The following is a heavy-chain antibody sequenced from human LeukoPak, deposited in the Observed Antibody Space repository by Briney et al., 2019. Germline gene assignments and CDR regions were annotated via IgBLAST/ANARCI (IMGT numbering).Heavy chain of an antibody. Sequence: ASVKVSCKTSGYTFSGYYMHWVRQAPGQGLEWMGGIIPIFGTANYAQKFQGRVTITADESTSTAYMELSSLRSEDTAVYYCARAGRELLLPFGYWGQGTLVTVSS. D-gene: IGHD1-26*01. CDR3: ARAGRELLLPFGY. CDR2: IIPIFGTA. J-gene: IGHJ4*02. CDR1: GYTFSGYY. V-gene: IGHV1-69*13.